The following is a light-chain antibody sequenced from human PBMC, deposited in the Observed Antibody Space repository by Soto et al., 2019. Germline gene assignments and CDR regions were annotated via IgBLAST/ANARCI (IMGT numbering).Light chain of an antibody. V-gene: IGKV1-13*02. Sequence: AIQVTQSPTSLSASVGDRVTITCRTSQDVRNRLGWYQQKPGKAPKLLIYDASNLEGGVPSRFSGTGSGTEFTLTISSLQPEDFATYYCQQYNTYSQTFGQGTKVDI. CDR3: QQYNTYSQT. J-gene: IGKJ1*01. CDR1: QDVRNR. CDR2: DAS.